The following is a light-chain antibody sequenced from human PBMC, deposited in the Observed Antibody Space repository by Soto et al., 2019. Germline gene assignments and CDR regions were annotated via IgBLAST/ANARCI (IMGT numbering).Light chain of an antibody. CDR2: TND. V-gene: IGLV1-44*01. CDR3: AVWDDRLNGHV. CDR1: SSNIGTSS. Sequence: QSALPQPPSASGTPGQTGTISCSGRSSNIGTSSVHWYKHLPGTAPKPLIYTNDQRPSGVPDRFSGSKSGTSASLAISGLQSEDEADYYCAVWDDRLNGHVFGAGTKVTVL. J-gene: IGLJ1*01.